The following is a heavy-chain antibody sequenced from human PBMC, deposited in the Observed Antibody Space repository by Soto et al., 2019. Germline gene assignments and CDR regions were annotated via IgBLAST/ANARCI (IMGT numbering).Heavy chain of an antibody. Sequence: PSETLSLTCTVSGGSISSSSYYWGWIRQPPGKGLEWIGSIYYSGSTYYNPSLKSRVTISVDTSKNQFSLKLSSVTAADTAVYYCASAMVRGVTGFDPWGQGTLVTVSS. J-gene: IGHJ5*02. D-gene: IGHD3-10*01. CDR2: IYYSGST. V-gene: IGHV4-39*01. CDR3: ASAMVRGVTGFDP. CDR1: GGSISSSSYY.